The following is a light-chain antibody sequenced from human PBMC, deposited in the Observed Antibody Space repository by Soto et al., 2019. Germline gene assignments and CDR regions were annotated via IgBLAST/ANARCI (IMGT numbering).Light chain of an antibody. J-gene: IGLJ1*01. CDR2: DVS. Sequence: QSVLTQPASVSGSPGQSIAISCTGTSSDVGAYNYVSWYLQYPGKAPKLVIFDVSFRPSGVSNRFSGSKSGNTASLTISGLQAEDEADYYCTSFSTSDTYVFGTGTKVTV. CDR1: SSDVGAYNY. V-gene: IGLV2-14*01. CDR3: TSFSTSDTYV.